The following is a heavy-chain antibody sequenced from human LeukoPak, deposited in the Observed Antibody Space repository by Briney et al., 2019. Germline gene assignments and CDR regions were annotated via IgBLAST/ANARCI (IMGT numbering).Heavy chain of an antibody. CDR3: ARAVRGVTIYFDY. Sequence: ASVKVSCKASGYTFNSYGINWVRQATGQGLEWMGWMNPNSGNTGYAQKFQGRVTMTRNTSISTAYMELSSLRSEDTAVYYCARAVRGVTIYFDYWGQGTLVTVSS. D-gene: IGHD3-10*01. CDR2: MNPNSGNT. CDR1: GYTFNSYG. J-gene: IGHJ4*02. V-gene: IGHV1-8*01.